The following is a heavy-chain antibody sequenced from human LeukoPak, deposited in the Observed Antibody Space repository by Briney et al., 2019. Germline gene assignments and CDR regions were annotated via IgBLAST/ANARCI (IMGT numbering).Heavy chain of an antibody. Sequence: SETLSLTCTVSGDSFSSVTDYWAWIRQPPGKGLEWIASGDYSGGTYYNPPLESRVAISADMSKNQFSLKLTSVTGADTAVYYCAGERGEEYSSGWYKRNYFDNWGQGIRVTVSS. V-gene: IGHV4-39*07. CDR3: AGERGEEYSSGWYKRNYFDN. CDR1: GDSFSSVTDY. CDR2: GDYSGGT. D-gene: IGHD6-19*01. J-gene: IGHJ4*02.